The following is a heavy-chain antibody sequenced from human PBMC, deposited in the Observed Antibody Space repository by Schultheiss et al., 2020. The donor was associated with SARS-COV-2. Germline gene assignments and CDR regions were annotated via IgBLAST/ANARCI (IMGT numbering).Heavy chain of an antibody. J-gene: IGHJ6*02. Sequence: ASVKVSCKASGYSFSNYAVSWVRRAPGQGLEWMGWINCYNGNTKSAQKIQDRVTMTIDTSTSTASMELRSLGYDDTAVYYCARGGTIFGGNGMDVWGQGTTVTVSS. CDR1: GYSFSNYA. V-gene: IGHV1-18*01. CDR3: ARGGTIFGGNGMDV. CDR2: INCYNGNT. D-gene: IGHD3-3*01.